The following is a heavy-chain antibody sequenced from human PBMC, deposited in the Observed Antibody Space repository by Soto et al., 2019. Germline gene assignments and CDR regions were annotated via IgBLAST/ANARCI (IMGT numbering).Heavy chain of an antibody. CDR1: GFTFSSYA. J-gene: IGHJ6*02. CDR2: ISGSGGST. Sequence: QTGGSLRLSCAASGFTFSSYAMSWVRQAPGKGLEWVSAISGSGGSTYYADSVKGRFTISRDNSKNTLYLQMNSLRAEDTAVYYCAKGGEIAAAGRRGPRYYYYGMDVWGQGTTVTVSS. D-gene: IGHD6-13*01. V-gene: IGHV3-23*01. CDR3: AKGGEIAAAGRRGPRYYYYGMDV.